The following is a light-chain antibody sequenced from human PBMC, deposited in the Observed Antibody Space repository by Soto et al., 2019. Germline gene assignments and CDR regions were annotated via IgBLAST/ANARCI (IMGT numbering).Light chain of an antibody. CDR1: QSVSSY. CDR3: QQRSNWPST. J-gene: IGKJ4*01. Sequence: EIVLTQSSATLSLSPGDRATLSCRASQSVSSYLAWYQQKPGQAPRLLIHDASNRATGIPARFSGSGSGTDFTLTIISLEPEDFAVYYCQQRSNWPSTFGGGTKVEIK. CDR2: DAS. V-gene: IGKV3-11*01.